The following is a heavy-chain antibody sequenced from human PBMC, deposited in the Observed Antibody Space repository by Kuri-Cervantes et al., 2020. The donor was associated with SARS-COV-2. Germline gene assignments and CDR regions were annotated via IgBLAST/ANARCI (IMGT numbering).Heavy chain of an antibody. D-gene: IGHD3-3*01. CDR1: GGSISSDY. V-gene: IGHV4-59*01. Sequence: TLSPTCTVSGGSISSDYWRWLRHPPGKGMEWIGNIYYSGNTNYNPPLKSRVTISVDTSKNQFSLKRSSVTAADTAVYYCARWPSWSGSIDYWGQGTLVTVSS. J-gene: IGHJ4*02. CDR3: ARWPSWSGSIDY. CDR2: IYYSGNT.